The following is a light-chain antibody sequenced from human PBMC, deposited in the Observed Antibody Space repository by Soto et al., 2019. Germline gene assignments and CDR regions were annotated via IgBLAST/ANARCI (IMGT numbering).Light chain of an antibody. CDR2: WAS. CDR1: QSVIHTSNNKSY. Sequence: DIVMTQSPDSLAVSLGERATINCKSSQSVIHTSNNKSYLAWYQQKAGQPPELLLYWASARDSGVPDRFSGGGSGTDFTLTISSLQAADVAVYYCQQYYSIPRTFGQGTKVDIK. CDR3: QQYYSIPRT. J-gene: IGKJ1*01. V-gene: IGKV4-1*01.